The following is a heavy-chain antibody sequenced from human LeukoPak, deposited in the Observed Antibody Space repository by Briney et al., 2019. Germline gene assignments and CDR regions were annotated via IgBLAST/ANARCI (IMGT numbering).Heavy chain of an antibody. Sequence: GGSLRLSCAASGFFFSDVWMNWARQAPGKGLEWVASINHNGNVNYYVDSVKGRFTISRDNAKNSLYLQMSNLRAEDTAVYFCARGGGLDVWGQGATVTVSS. D-gene: IGHD3-16*01. CDR2: INHNGNVN. CDR3: ARGGGLDV. J-gene: IGHJ6*02. CDR1: GFFFSDVW. V-gene: IGHV3-7*03.